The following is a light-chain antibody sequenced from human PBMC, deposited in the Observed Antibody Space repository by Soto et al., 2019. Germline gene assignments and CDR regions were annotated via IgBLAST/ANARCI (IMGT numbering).Light chain of an antibody. V-gene: IGLV2-14*03. Sequence: SVLTQPASVSGSPGQSITISCTGTSSDVGGYNYVSWYQHHPGKAPKRMIHDVSNRPSGVSNRFSGSKSGNTASLTISGLQAEDEADYYCSSYIPDNSTYVFGTGTKVTVL. CDR3: SSYIPDNSTYV. CDR2: DVS. CDR1: SSDVGGYNY. J-gene: IGLJ1*01.